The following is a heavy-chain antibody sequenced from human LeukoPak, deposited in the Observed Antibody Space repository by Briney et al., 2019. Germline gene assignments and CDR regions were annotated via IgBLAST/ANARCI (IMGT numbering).Heavy chain of an antibody. V-gene: IGHV1-46*01. Sequence: ASVKVSCKASGYTFTSYYMYWVRQAPGQGLEWMGIINPSGGSTSYAQKFQGRVTMTRDTSTSTVYMELSSLRSEDTAVYYCARITSLEGFDYWGQGTLVTVSS. D-gene: IGHD1-14*01. CDR3: ARITSLEGFDY. CDR2: INPSGGST. J-gene: IGHJ4*02. CDR1: GYTFTSYY.